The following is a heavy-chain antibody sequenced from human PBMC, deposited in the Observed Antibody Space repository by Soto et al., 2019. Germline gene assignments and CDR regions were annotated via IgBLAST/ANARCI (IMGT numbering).Heavy chain of an antibody. Sequence: EVQLVESGGGLVKPGGSLRLSCAASGFTFSSYNMNWVRQAPGKGLEWISSISSASTYRNYADSVKGRFTISRDNAKSSLYLQMDSLRAEDTAVYYCARDAPLYVIVVVSAEDFWGQGTLVTVSS. CDR1: GFTFSSYN. D-gene: IGHD3-22*01. CDR2: ISSASTYR. CDR3: ARDAPLYVIVVVSAEDF. J-gene: IGHJ4*02. V-gene: IGHV3-21*01.